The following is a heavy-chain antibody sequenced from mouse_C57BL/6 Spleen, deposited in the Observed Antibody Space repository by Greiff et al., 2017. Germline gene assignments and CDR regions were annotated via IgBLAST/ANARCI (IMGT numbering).Heavy chain of an antibody. D-gene: IGHD1-1*01. J-gene: IGHJ1*03. V-gene: IGHV1-26*01. Sequence: EVQLQQSGPELVKPGASVKISCKASGYTFTDYYMNWVKQSHGKSLEWIGDINPNNGGTSYNQKFKGKATLTVDKSSSTAYMELRSLTSEDSAVYYCARSIYGSISRGYFDVWGTGTTVTVSS. CDR3: ARSIYGSISRGYFDV. CDR2: INPNNGGT. CDR1: GYTFTDYY.